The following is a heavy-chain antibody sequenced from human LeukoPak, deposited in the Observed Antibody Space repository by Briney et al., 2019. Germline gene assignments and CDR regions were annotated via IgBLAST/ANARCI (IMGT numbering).Heavy chain of an antibody. J-gene: IGHJ4*02. Sequence: PGKSLRLSCAASGFTFTFRNYAMHWVRQAPGKGLEWLSYISGNSGDINYADSVKGRFTISRDNAKNSLYLQMNSLRVEDTAVYYCARDPRTVRIWGQGTLVTVSS. CDR3: ARDPRTVRI. D-gene: IGHD1-1*01. CDR2: ISGNSGDI. V-gene: IGHV3-21*01. CDR1: GFTFTFRNYA.